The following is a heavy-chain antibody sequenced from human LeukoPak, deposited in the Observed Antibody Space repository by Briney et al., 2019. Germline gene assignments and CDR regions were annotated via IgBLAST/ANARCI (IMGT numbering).Heavy chain of an antibody. V-gene: IGHV4-59*01. CDR1: GGSISSYY. Sequence: SETLSLTCTVSGGSISSYYWSWIRQPPGKGLEWIGYIYYSGSTNYNPSLKSRVTISVDTSKNQFSLKLSSVTAADTAVYYCARAPLLRYFDWLSSFDYWGQGTLVTVSS. CDR2: IYYSGST. J-gene: IGHJ4*02. CDR3: ARAPLLRYFDWLSSFDY. D-gene: IGHD3-9*01.